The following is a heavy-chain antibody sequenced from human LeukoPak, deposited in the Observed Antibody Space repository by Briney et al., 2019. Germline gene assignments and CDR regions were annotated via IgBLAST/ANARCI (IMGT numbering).Heavy chain of an antibody. J-gene: IGHJ6*02. D-gene: IGHD2-2*01. CDR3: ARDSYCSSTSCYLYYYYYYGMDV. V-gene: IGHV3-33*01. CDR1: GFTFSSYG. Sequence: GGSLSLSCAASGFTFSSYGMHWVRQAPGKGLEWVAVIWYDGSNKYYADSVKGRFTVSRDSSKNTLYLQMNSLRAEDTAVYYCARDSYCSSTSCYLYYYYYYGMDVWGQGTTVTVSS. CDR2: IWYDGSNK.